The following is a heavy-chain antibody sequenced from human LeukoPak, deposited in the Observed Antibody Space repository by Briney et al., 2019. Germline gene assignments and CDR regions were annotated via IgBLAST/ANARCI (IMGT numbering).Heavy chain of an antibody. CDR1: GGSFSGYY. J-gene: IGHJ3*02. CDR3: ASYSGTYSAFEI. CDR2: IFYNGGP. Sequence: SETLSLTCAVYGGSFSGYYWSWIRQPPGRGLEWLGNIFYNGGPYYNPSFKSRVAISVDTSKNHFSLTLNAVTAADTAVYYCASYSGTYSAFEIWGQGTPVTVSS. D-gene: IGHD1-26*01. V-gene: IGHV4-34*12.